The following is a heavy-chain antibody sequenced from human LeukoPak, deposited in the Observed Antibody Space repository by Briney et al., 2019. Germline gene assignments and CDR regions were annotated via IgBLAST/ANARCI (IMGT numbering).Heavy chain of an antibody. CDR1: GFTFDDYG. CDR2: INWNGGGT. J-gene: IGHJ6*03. D-gene: IGHD1-7*01. CDR3: ARDRTRYYYYYMDV. Sequence: GGSLRLSCAASGFTFDDYGMSWVRQAPGKGLEWVSGINWNGGGTGYADSVKGRFTISRDNAKNSLYLQMNSLRAEDTALYYCARDRTRYYYYYMDVWGKGTTVTVSS. V-gene: IGHV3-20*04.